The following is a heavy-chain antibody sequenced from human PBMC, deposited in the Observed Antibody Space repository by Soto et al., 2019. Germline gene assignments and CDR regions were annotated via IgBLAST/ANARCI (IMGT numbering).Heavy chain of an antibody. CDR2: IRSKAYGGTT. D-gene: IGHD5-12*01. Sequence: PGGSLRLSCTASGFTFGDYAMSWFRQAPGKGLEWVGFIRSKAYGGTTEYAASVKGRFTISRDDSKSIAYLQMNSLKTEDTAVYYCTREASEDGYTSDYWGQGTLVTVSS. V-gene: IGHV3-49*03. J-gene: IGHJ4*02. CDR1: GFTFGDYA. CDR3: TREASEDGYTSDY.